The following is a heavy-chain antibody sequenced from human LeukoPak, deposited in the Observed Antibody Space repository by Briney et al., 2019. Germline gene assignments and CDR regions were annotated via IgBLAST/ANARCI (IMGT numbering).Heavy chain of an antibody. CDR3: VHPHYDFWSGYLYYFDY. CDR2: IYWNDDK. J-gene: IGHJ4*02. V-gene: IGHV2-5*01. CDR1: GFSLSTSGVG. D-gene: IGHD3-3*01. Sequence: ESGPTLVNPTQTLTLTCTFSGFSLSTSGVGVGWIRQPPGKALEWLALIYWNDDKRYSPSLKSRLTITKDTSKNQVVLTMANMDPVDTATYYCVHPHYDFWSGYLYYFDYWGQGTLVTVSS.